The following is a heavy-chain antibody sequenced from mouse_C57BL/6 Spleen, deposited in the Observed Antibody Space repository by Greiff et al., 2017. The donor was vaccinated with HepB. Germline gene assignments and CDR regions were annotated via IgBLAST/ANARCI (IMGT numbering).Heavy chain of an antibody. CDR1: GFTFSSYT. CDR2: ISGGGGNT. J-gene: IGHJ4*01. Sequence: DVKLVESGGGLVKPGGSLKLSCAASGFTFSSYTMSWVRQTPEKRLEWVATISGGGGNTYYPDSVKGRFTISRDNAKNTLYLQMSSLRSEDTALYYCARHGAYYSNGMDYWGQGTSVTVSS. D-gene: IGHD2-5*01. V-gene: IGHV5-9*01. CDR3: ARHGAYYSNGMDY.